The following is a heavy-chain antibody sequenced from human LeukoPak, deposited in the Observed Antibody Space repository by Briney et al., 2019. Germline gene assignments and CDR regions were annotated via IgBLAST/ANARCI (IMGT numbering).Heavy chain of an antibody. V-gene: IGHV3-69-1*01. CDR2: IGGGGTA. J-gene: IGHJ4*02. D-gene: IGHD3-3*01. Sequence: GGSVRLSCSVSGFSLSIYSMDWVRQAPGQGLEWISYIGGGGTAYYADSVLGRFTVSRDNAKNSVYLQMNSLTVDDTAVYYCARDPVEGGLDFWGQGVLVTVSS. CDR1: GFSLSIYS. CDR3: ARDPVEGGLDF.